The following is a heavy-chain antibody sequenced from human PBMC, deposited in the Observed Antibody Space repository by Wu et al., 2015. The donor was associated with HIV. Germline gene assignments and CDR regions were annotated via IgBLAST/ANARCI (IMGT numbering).Heavy chain of an antibody. J-gene: IGHJ3*02. CDR3: ARGFKDSGWHPTWSFDM. Sequence: VQLVQSGAEVKKPGGLSEGLLRGFWIHLHRHFLHWVRQSPGQGLEWMGSINTNSGATEYAQTFRGRVTMTRDTSISTAYMELSRLRSDDTAVYYCARGFKDSGWHPTWSFDMWGQGTMVTVSS. CDR1: IHLHRHF. D-gene: IGHD6-19*01. V-gene: IGHV1-2*02. CDR2: INTNSGAT.